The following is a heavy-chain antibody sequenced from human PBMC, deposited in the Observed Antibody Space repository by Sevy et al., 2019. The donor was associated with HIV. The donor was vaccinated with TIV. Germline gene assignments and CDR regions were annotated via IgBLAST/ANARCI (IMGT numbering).Heavy chain of an antibody. CDR1: GGSFSGYY. CDR2: INHSGST. D-gene: IGHD3-10*01. Sequence: SETLSLTCAVYGGSFSGYYWSWIRQPPGKGLEWIGEINHSGSTNYNPSLKSRVTISVDTSKNQFSLKLSSVTAADTAVYYCARGPGLWFGELFSENYYYYYYMDVWGKGTTVTVSS. J-gene: IGHJ6*03. V-gene: IGHV4-34*01. CDR3: ARGPGLWFGELFSENYYYYYYMDV.